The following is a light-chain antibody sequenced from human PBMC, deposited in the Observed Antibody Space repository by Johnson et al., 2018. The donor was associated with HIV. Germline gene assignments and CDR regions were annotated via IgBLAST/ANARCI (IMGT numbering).Light chain of an antibody. CDR3: GTWDRSLSAGV. V-gene: IGLV1-51*01. Sequence: QAVLTQPPSVSAAPGQKVTISCSGSSSNIGNNYVSWYQQLPGTAPKLLIYDNNTRPSGLPDRFSGSKSGTSATLGIPGLRTGDEPDYYCGTWDRSLSAGVFGTGTKVTVL. CDR2: DNN. CDR1: SSNIGNNY. J-gene: IGLJ1*01.